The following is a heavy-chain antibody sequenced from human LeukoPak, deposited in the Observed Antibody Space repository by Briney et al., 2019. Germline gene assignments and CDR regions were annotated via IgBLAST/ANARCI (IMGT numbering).Heavy chain of an antibody. CDR1: GYTFTSYA. V-gene: IGHV1-3*01. J-gene: IGHJ3*02. CDR2: INAGNGNT. D-gene: IGHD6-13*01. CDR3: ARDLVGIAAAEDDAFDI. Sequence: ASVKVSCKASGYTFTSYAMHWVRQAPGQRLEWMGWINAGNGNTKYSQKFQGRVTITRDTSASTAYMELSSLRSGDTAVYYCARDLVGIAAAEDDAFDIWGQGTMVTVSS.